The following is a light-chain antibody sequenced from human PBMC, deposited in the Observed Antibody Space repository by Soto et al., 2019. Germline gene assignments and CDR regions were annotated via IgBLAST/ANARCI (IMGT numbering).Light chain of an antibody. J-gene: IGLJ1*01. V-gene: IGLV2-14*01. CDR1: SSDVGGYNF. CDR3: LSYTSSSAYI. CDR2: EVS. Sequence: QSALTQPASVSGSPGQSITISCTGSSSDVGGYNFVSWYQQHPGKVPKVMIYEVSNRPSGVSNRFSGSKSGNTASLTISGLQAEDEADYYCLSYTSSSAYIFGTGTKLTVL.